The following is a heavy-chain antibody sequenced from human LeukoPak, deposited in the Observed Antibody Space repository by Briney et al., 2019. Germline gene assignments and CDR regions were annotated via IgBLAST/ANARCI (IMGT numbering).Heavy chain of an antibody. Sequence: GGSLRLSCAASGFSFSSYGMHWVRQAPGKGLEWVAVIWYDGSKKYYADSVKGRFIISRDNSRSTLYLQMNSLRAEDTAVYYCAKGEGNFDYWGQGTLVTVSS. J-gene: IGHJ4*02. CDR2: IWYDGSKK. V-gene: IGHV3-33*06. CDR3: AKGEGNFDY. CDR1: GFSFSSYG.